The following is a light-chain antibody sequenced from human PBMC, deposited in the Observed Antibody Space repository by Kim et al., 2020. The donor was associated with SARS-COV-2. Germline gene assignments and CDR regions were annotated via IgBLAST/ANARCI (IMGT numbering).Light chain of an antibody. CDR3: QSYDSSIPVV. Sequence: NFMLTQPHSVSESPGKTVTISCTRSSGSIASNYVQWYQQRPRSAPTTVIYEDNQRPSGVPDRFSGSIDSSSNSASLTISGLKTEDEADYYCQSYDSSIPVVFGGGTQLTVL. CDR1: SGSIASNY. CDR2: EDN. J-gene: IGLJ2*01. V-gene: IGLV6-57*04.